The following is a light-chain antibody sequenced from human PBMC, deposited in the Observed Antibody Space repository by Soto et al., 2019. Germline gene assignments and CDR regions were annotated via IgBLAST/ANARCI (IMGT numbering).Light chain of an antibody. J-gene: IGKJ1*01. Sequence: DIVMTQSPDSLAVSLGEWATISCKSSQSLLYRYNNKNYLAWYQQKPVQSPKLLLYWASTRESGVPDRCSGSGSGTDFTLSISSLQAEDVAVYFCQQYSNPPGTFGQGTKVEI. CDR2: WAS. CDR3: QQYSNPPGT. CDR1: QSLLYRYNNKNY. V-gene: IGKV4-1*01.